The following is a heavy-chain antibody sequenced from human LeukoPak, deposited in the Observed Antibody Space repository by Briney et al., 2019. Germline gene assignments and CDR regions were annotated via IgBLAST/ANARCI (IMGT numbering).Heavy chain of an antibody. CDR2: IYGSGST. J-gene: IGHJ4*02. CDR3: ARELGGSRNY. D-gene: IGHD2-15*01. CDR1: GFTFRSYN. Sequence: GGSLRLSCAASGFTFRSYNLHWVRQAPGKGLEWVSIIYGSGSTYYADSVKGRFTISRDNSKNTLYLQMNSLRAEDTAIYYCARELGGSRNYWGQGTLVTVSS. V-gene: IGHV3-53*01.